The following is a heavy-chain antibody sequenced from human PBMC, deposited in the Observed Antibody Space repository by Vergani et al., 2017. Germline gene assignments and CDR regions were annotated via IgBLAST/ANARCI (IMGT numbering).Heavy chain of an antibody. D-gene: IGHD3-16*01. V-gene: IGHV3-9*02. Sequence: EVQLEESGGGLVLPGRSLRLSCVASGFTSAGYVMHWVRQATGKGLEWVSGISWNSNSIGYADSVKGRFTMSRDNAKSSMYLHMTSLTAEDTALNHCAKGLGPSATGGCFNPWGQGPLVTVS. CDR2: ISWNSNSI. CDR3: AKGLGPSATGGCFNP. J-gene: IGHJ5*02. CDR1: GFTSAGYV.